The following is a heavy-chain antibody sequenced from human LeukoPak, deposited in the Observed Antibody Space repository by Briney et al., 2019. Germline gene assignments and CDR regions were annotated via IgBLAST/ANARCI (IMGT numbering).Heavy chain of an antibody. V-gene: IGHV3-48*01. D-gene: IGHD2-15*01. CDR2: ISSSSSTI. CDR3: AKDRGSLLFDY. CDR1: GFTFSSYS. J-gene: IGHJ4*02. Sequence: PGGSLRLSCAASGFTFSSYSMNWVRQAPGKGLEWVSYISSSSSTIYYADSVKGRFTISRDNSKNTLYLQMNSLRAEDTAVYYCAKDRGSLLFDYWGQGTLVTVSS.